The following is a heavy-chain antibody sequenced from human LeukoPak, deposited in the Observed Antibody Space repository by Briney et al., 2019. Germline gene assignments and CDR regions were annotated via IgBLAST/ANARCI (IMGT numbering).Heavy chain of an antibody. CDR2: IFTSESP. Sequence: SETLSLTCTVSGGSISSSSYYWSWIRQPAGKGLEWIGRIFTSESPTYNPSLKSRVTMSLDTSKNQFSLKLSSVTAADTAVYYCARVSSSWYQDWYFDLWGRGTLVTVSS. CDR3: ARVSSSWYQDWYFDL. V-gene: IGHV4-61*02. D-gene: IGHD6-13*01. J-gene: IGHJ2*01. CDR1: GGSISSSSYY.